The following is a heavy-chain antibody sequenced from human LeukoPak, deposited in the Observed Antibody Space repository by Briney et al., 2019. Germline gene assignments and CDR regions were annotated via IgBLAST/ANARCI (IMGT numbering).Heavy chain of an antibody. CDR3: ASRGDYGINY. Sequence: EGSLRLSCAASGFTFNSYAMSWVRQAPGKRLEWVSAISNSGDSTYYADPVKGRFTISRDNSKNTLYLQMNSLRAEDTAVYYCASRGDYGINYWGQGTLVTVSS. CDR1: GFTFNSYA. CDR2: ISNSGDST. V-gene: IGHV3-23*01. J-gene: IGHJ4*02. D-gene: IGHD4-17*01.